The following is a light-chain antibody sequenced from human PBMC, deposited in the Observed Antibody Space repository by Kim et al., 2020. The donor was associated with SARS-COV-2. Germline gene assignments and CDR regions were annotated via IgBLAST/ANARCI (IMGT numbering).Light chain of an antibody. CDR2: AAS. J-gene: IGKJ3*01. CDR3: QQADSFPLV. CDR1: QNINQW. V-gene: IGKV1-12*01. Sequence: ASVGDRVNISWRASQNINQWLVWYQQKPGKVPKLLMYAASILQSGVPSRFTGSGSGTDFALTISSLQPDDFATYYCQQADSFPLVFGPGTKVDIK.